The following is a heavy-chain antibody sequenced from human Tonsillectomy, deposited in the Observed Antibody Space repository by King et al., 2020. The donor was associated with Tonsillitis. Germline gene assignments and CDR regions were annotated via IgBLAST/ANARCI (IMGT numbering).Heavy chain of an antibody. CDR2: INWDGGCT. Sequence: VQLVESGGGVVRPGGSLRLSCAASGFTFYDYGMSWVRQAPGKGLEWVSGINWDGGCTGYADSVKGRFTISRDNAKNSLYLQMNSLRAEDTALYHCATGRAAGLGVPFDYWGQGTLVTVSS. CDR1: GFTFYDYG. V-gene: IGHV3-20*01. J-gene: IGHJ4*02. D-gene: IGHD6-13*01. CDR3: ATGRAAGLGVPFDY.